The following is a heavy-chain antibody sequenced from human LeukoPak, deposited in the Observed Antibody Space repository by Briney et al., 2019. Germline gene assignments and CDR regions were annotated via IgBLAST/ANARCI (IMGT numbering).Heavy chain of an antibody. CDR2: IYHSGAT. CDR1: GYSISSGYY. D-gene: IGHD1-26*01. Sequence: SETLSLACTVSGYSISSGYYWGWIRQPPGKGLEWIGSIYHSGATYYKPSLKSRVTISVDTSKNQFSLKVSSVTAADTAVYFCARTFYSGSYYDGFDIWGQGTMVTVSS. CDR3: ARTFYSGSYYDGFDI. V-gene: IGHV4-38-2*02. J-gene: IGHJ3*02.